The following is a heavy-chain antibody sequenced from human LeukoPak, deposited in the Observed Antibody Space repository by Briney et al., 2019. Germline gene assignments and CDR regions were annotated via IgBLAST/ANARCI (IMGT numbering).Heavy chain of an antibody. V-gene: IGHV4-61*02. D-gene: IGHD6-13*01. J-gene: IGHJ3*02. CDR1: GFSITTGYY. CDR2: IYTSGST. Sequence: SETLSLTCTVSGFSITTGYYWAWIRQPAGKGLEWIGRIYTSGSTNYNPSFKSRVTISVDTSKNQFSLKLSSVTAADTAVYYCARVPTYEIAAARVGYAFDIWGQGTMVTVSS. CDR3: ARVPTYEIAAARVGYAFDI.